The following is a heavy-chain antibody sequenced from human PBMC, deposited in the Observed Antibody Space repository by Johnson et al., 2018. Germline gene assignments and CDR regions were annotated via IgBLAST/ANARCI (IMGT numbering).Heavy chain of an antibody. Sequence: QVQLVESGGGVVQPGRSLRLSCAASGFTFSSYGMHWVRQAPGKGLEWVAVISYDGSNKYYADSVKGRFTIPRDNSKNTLYLQMNSLRAEDTAVYYCAKCQGGGRGPGDDYYGMDVWGQGTTVTVSS. CDR1: GFTFSSYG. J-gene: IGHJ6*02. D-gene: IGHD3-10*01. CDR2: ISYDGSNK. CDR3: AKCQGGGRGPGDDYYGMDV. V-gene: IGHV3-30*18.